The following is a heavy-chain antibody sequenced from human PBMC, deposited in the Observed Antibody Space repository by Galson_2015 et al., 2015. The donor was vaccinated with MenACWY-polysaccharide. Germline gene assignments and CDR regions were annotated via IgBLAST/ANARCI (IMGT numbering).Heavy chain of an antibody. Sequence: SVKVSCKASGGTFSSYAISWVRQAPGQGLEWMGRIIPILGIANYAQKFQGRVTITADKSTSTAYMELSSLRSEDTAVYYCALVGATSGAFEIWGQGTMVTVSS. V-gene: IGHV1-69*04. CDR2: IIPILGIA. CDR3: ALVGATSGAFEI. J-gene: IGHJ3*02. CDR1: GGTFSSYA. D-gene: IGHD1-26*01.